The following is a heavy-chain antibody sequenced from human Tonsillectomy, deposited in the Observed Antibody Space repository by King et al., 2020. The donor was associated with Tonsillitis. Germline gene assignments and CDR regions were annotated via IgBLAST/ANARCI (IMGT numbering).Heavy chain of an antibody. Sequence: VQLQQWGAGLLKPSETLSLTCAVYGGSFSGYYWSWIRQPPGKGLEWIGEIDHSGSTHYNPSLKSRVTFSVDTSKNQFSLKLTSVTAADTAVYYGARSSSFDYWGQGTLVTVSS. D-gene: IGHD6-13*01. CDR2: IDHSGST. J-gene: IGHJ4*02. V-gene: IGHV4-34*01. CDR3: ARSSSFDY. CDR1: GGSFSGYY.